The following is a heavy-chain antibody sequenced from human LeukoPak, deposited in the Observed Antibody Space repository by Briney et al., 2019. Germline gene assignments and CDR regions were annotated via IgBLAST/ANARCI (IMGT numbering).Heavy chain of an antibody. CDR1: GYTFTGYY. CDR2: ISAYNGNT. D-gene: IGHD2-2*01. J-gene: IGHJ5*02. V-gene: IGHV1-18*04. Sequence: ASVKVSCKASGYTFTGYYMHWVRQAPGQGLEWMGWISAYNGNTNYAQKLQGRVTMTTDTSTSTAYMELRSLRSDDTAVYYCARDWGYCSSTSCSTSDWFDPWGQGTLVTVSS. CDR3: ARDWGYCSSTSCSTSDWFDP.